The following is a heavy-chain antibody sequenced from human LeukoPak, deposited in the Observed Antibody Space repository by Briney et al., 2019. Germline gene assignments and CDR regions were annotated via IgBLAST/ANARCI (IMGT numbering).Heavy chain of an antibody. CDR1: GDSVSSNSAA. V-gene: IGHV6-1*01. Sequence: SQTLSLTFAISGDSVSSNSAAWNWIRQSPSKGLEWLGRTYYRSKWYNDYAVSVKSRITINPDTSKNQFSLQLHSVAPEDTAVYYCARGTSWQRLGDDAFDILGQGTMGTGSS. CDR2: TYYRSKWYN. D-gene: IGHD2-2*01. J-gene: IGHJ3*02. CDR3: ARGTSWQRLGDDAFDI.